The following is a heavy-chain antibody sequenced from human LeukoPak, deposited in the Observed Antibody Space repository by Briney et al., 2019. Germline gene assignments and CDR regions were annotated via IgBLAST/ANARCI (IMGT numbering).Heavy chain of an antibody. CDR1: AFTFSIYD. D-gene: IGHD3/OR15-3a*01. J-gene: IGHJ4*02. V-gene: IGHV3-23*01. Sequence: GGSLRLSCAASAFTFSIYDMSWVRQAPGKGLERVSIVISDGTTYYADSVKGRFTISRDNSKNTVYLQMNSLRAEDTAVYYCARSRGHDYWGQGTLVTVSS. CDR3: ARSRGHDY. CDR2: VISDGTT.